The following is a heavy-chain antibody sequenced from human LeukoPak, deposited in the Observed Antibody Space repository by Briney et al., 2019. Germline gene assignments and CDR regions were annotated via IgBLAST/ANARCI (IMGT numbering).Heavy chain of an antibody. CDR3: AKVGATYPRGECGY. Sequence: PGGSLRLSCAASGFTFSSYGMSWVRQAPGKGLEWVSAISGSGGSTYYADSAKGRFTISRDNSKNTLYLQMNSLRAEDTAVYYCAKVGATYPRGECGYWGQGTLVTVSS. CDR2: ISGSGGST. J-gene: IGHJ4*02. D-gene: IGHD1-26*01. V-gene: IGHV3-23*01. CDR1: GFTFSSYG.